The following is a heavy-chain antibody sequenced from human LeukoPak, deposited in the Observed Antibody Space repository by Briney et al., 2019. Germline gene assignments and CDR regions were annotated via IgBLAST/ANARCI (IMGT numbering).Heavy chain of an antibody. CDR1: GGSISSYY. D-gene: IGHD4-17*01. CDR3: ARDRDYGDYEGGAFDI. Sequence: SEALSLTCTVSGGSISSYYWSWIRQPAGKGLEWIGRIYTSGSTNYNPPLKSRVTMSVDTSKNQFSLKLSSVTAADTAVYYCARDRDYGDYEGGAFDIWGQGTMVTVSS. J-gene: IGHJ3*02. CDR2: IYTSGST. V-gene: IGHV4-4*07.